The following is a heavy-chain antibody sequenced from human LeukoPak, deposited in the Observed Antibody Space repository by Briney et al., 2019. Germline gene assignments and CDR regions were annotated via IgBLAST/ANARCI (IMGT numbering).Heavy chain of an antibody. D-gene: IGHD1-26*01. CDR3: ATDMRIEGGTGASDF. CDR2: IKQDESEK. V-gene: IGHV3-7*01. J-gene: IGHJ3*01. Sequence: GRSLRLSCAASGFRFETYWMSWVRQAPGKGLEWVANIKQDESEKNYVSSVKGRFTISRDNAKNSLYLQMNSLRVEDTAVYYCATDMRIEGGTGASDFWGQGTMVTVYS. CDR1: GFRFETYW.